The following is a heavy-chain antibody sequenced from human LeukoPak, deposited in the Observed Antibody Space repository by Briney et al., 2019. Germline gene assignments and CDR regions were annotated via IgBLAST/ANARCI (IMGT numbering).Heavy chain of an antibody. CDR3: ARDQYSYGSYYYYGMDV. D-gene: IGHD5-18*01. J-gene: IGHJ6*02. Sequence: ASVKVSCKASGYTFTSYGISWVRQAPGQGLEWMGWISAYNGNTNYAQKFQGRVTITADKSTSTAYMELSSLRSEDTAVYYCARDQYSYGSYYYYGMDVWGQGTTVTVSS. CDR2: ISAYNGNT. V-gene: IGHV1-18*01. CDR1: GYTFTSYG.